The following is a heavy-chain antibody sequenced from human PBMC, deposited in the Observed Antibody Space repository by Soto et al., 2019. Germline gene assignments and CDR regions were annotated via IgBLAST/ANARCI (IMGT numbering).Heavy chain of an antibody. J-gene: IGHJ4*02. Sequence: QVQLVQSGAEVKTPGASVKVSCKASGYTFTSYGISWVRQAPGQGLEWMGWISGYNGKTNYAQKIHGRVTMTTDTSTSTSYMELRSLISDVTAVYYCSRFGCWGCSGGTSCLDYSGQGTLVTDSS. V-gene: IGHV1-18*01. D-gene: IGHD2-15*01. CDR2: ISGYNGKT. CDR3: SRFGCWGCSGGTSCLDY. CDR1: GYTFTSYG.